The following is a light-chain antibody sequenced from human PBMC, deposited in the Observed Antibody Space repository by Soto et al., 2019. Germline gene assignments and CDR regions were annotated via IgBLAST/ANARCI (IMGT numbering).Light chain of an antibody. Sequence: DIQMAQSPSILSASVGDRVTITCRASQSISSWLAWYQQKPGKAPNLLIHKASHLESGVPSRFSGSGSGTDFTLTISSLQPEDSATYYCQQLNSTSITFGGGTKVDIK. CDR2: KAS. CDR3: QQLNSTSIT. V-gene: IGKV1-5*03. CDR1: QSISSW. J-gene: IGKJ4*01.